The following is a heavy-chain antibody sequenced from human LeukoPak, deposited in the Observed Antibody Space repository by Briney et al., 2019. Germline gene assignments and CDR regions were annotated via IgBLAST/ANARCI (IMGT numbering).Heavy chain of an antibody. D-gene: IGHD6-25*01. CDR2: INPKNGGT. Sequence: GASVKVPCKASGYNFAHNIHWVRQAPGQGHEFMGWINPKNGGTKYAQNFQGRVTMTRDTSVSTVYMELSSLGSDDTAVYYCVVSIQAAEIPAFDSWGQGTLVTVSS. J-gene: IGHJ4*02. CDR1: GYNFAHN. CDR3: VVSIQAAEIPAFDS. V-gene: IGHV1-2*02.